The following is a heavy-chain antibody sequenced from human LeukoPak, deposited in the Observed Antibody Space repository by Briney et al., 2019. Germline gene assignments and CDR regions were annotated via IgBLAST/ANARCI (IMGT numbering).Heavy chain of an antibody. J-gene: IGHJ4*02. D-gene: IGHD3-22*01. Sequence: ASVAVSCKASGYTFTSYGISWVRQAPGQGLEWMGWISAYNGNTNYAQKLQGRVTITTDTSTSTAYMELRSLRSDDTAVYYCAREERYYYDSSGYQNLHYWGQGTLVTVSS. CDR1: GYTFTSYG. V-gene: IGHV1-18*01. CDR3: AREERYYYDSSGYQNLHY. CDR2: ISAYNGNT.